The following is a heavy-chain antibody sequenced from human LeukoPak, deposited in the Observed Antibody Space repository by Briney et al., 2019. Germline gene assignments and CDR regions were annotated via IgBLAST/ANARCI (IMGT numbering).Heavy chain of an antibody. CDR1: GFTFSSYG. Sequence: LGRSLTLSCAASGFTFSSYGMHWVRQAPGKGLEWVAVISYDGSYKYYADSVKGRFTTSRDNSKNTLYLQMNSLRAEDTAVYYCAKDPGYNSGIDYWGQGTLVTVS. J-gene: IGHJ4*02. CDR2: ISYDGSYK. CDR3: AKDPGYNSGIDY. D-gene: IGHD6-19*01. V-gene: IGHV3-30*18.